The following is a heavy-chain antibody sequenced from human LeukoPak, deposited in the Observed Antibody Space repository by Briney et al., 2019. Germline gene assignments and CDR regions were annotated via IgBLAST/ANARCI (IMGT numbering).Heavy chain of an antibody. CDR1: GFTFSGYY. CDR2: ISSNCSSI. D-gene: IGHD3-22*01. Sequence: PSRSLCLSCAASGFTFSGYYMSWIRHPPAQGQDRVSYISSNCSSIYYSDSVKGRFTISRDNAKNSLYLQMNSLRAENTAVYYCARDLSYHDSSGQLYWGQGTLVT. V-gene: IGHV3-11*01. CDR3: ARDLSYHDSSGQLY. J-gene: IGHJ4*02.